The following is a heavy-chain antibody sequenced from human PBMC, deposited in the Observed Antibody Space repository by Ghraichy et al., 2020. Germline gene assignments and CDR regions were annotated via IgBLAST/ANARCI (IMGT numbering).Heavy chain of an antibody. CDR3: ASPHYDSSSEYAFDI. V-gene: IGHV1-69*05. D-gene: IGHD3-22*01. CDR2: IIPIFGTA. J-gene: IGHJ3*02. CDR1: GGTFSSYA. Sequence: SVKVSCKASGGTFSSYAISWVRQAPGQGLEWMGGIIPIFGTANYAQKFQGRVTITTDESTSTAYMELSSLRSEDTVVYYCASPHYDSSSEYAFDIWGQGTMVTVSS.